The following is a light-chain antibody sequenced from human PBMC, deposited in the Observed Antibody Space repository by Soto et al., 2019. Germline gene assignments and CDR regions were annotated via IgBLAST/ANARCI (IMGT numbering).Light chain of an antibody. CDR2: DAS. Sequence: DIQMTQSPSTLSASVGDRVTITCRASQSISNWLAWYQQKPGKAPKVLIYDASSLESGVPSRFSGSGSGTEFTITISSLQPDDSATYYCQQYNSYPGTFGQGTKLEIK. CDR1: QSISNW. J-gene: IGKJ2*01. V-gene: IGKV1-5*01. CDR3: QQYNSYPGT.